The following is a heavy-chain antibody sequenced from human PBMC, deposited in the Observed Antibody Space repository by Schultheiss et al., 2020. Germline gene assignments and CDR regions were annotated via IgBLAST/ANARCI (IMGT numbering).Heavy chain of an antibody. Sequence: ASVKVSCKASGYTFTSYDINWVRQATGQGLEWMGWMNPNSGNTGYAQKFQGRVTMTRNTSISTAYMELSSLRSEDTAVYYCARGNDYDFWSGYFGGLSYSRYYYYGMDVWGQGTTVNVYS. CDR3: ARGNDYDFWSGYFGGLSYSRYYYYGMDV. V-gene: IGHV1-8*01. J-gene: IGHJ6*02. CDR1: GYTFTSYD. CDR2: MNPNSGNT. D-gene: IGHD3-3*01.